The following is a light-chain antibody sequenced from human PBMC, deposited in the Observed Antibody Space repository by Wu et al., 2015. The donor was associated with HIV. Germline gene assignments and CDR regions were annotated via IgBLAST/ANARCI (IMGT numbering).Light chain of an antibody. J-gene: IGKJ2*03. V-gene: IGKV3-11*01. CDR3: QQFSSSPYS. Sequence: EVVLTQSPATLSLSPGERATLSCRASQSVSNYLAWYQQKPGQAPRLLIYDASNRATGVPARFSASGSGTDFALTISRLEPEDFAVYYCQQFSSSPYSFGQGTKLEIK. CDR1: QSVSNY. CDR2: DAS.